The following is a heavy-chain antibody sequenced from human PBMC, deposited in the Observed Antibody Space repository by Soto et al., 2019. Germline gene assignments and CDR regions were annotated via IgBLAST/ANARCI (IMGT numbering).Heavy chain of an antibody. J-gene: IGHJ6*03. Sequence: GGSLRLSCAASGFTVSSNYMSWVRQAPGKGLEWVSVIYSGGSTYYADSVKGRFTISRTNSKNTLYLQMNSLRAEDTAVYYCARDVRGRVAAAGTDYYYYMDVWGKGTTVTVSS. CDR1: GFTVSSNY. D-gene: IGHD6-13*01. CDR3: ARDVRGRVAAAGTDYYYYMDV. V-gene: IGHV3-53*04. CDR2: IYSGGST.